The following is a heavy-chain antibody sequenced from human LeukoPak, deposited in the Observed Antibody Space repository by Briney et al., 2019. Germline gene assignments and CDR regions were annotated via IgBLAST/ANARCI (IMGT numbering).Heavy chain of an antibody. CDR2: ILYDGTIK. CDR3: AKGGSGSWSYFDY. V-gene: IGHV3-30*02. D-gene: IGHD6-13*01. CDR1: GFTFRSYG. Sequence: PGGSLRLSCAASGFTFRSYGIHWVRQAPGRGLEWVSFILYDGTIKYYADSVKGRFTISRDNSKTTLYLQMNSLRAEDTAVYYCAKGGSGSWSYFDYWGQGTLVTVSS. J-gene: IGHJ4*02.